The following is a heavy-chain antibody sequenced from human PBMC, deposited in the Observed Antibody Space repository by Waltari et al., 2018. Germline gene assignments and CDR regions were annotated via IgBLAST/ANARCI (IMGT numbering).Heavy chain of an antibody. Sequence: EVQLEESGGGLVQPGGSPRLSCAASGFTFSSYWMHWVRQAPGKGLVWVSRINSDGSTISYADSVKGRFTISRDNAKNTLYLQMNSLSAEDTAVYYCASAYYDILDWGQGTLVTVSS. D-gene: IGHD3-9*01. CDR2: INSDGSTI. CDR1: GFTFSSYW. V-gene: IGHV3-74*01. CDR3: ASAYYDILD. J-gene: IGHJ4*02.